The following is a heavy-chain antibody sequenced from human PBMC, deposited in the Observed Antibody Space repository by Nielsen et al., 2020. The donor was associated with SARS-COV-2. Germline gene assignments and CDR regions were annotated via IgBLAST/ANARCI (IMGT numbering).Heavy chain of an antibody. CDR2: IYYSGST. V-gene: IGHV4-39*01. Sequence: SETLSLTCTVSGGSISSSSYYWGWIRQPPGKGLEWIGSIYYSGSTYYNPSLKSRVTTSVDTSKNQFSLKLSSVTAADTAVYYCARRLMLAKYSSSWYKKGYFDYWGQGTLVTVSS. CDR3: ARRLMLAKYSSSWYKKGYFDY. CDR1: GGSISSSSYY. D-gene: IGHD6-13*01. J-gene: IGHJ4*02.